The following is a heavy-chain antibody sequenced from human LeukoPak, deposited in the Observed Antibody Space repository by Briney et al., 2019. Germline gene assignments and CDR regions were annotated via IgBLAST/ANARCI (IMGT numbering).Heavy chain of an antibody. D-gene: IGHD6-19*01. CDR2: IKQDGTEK. V-gene: IGHV3-7*03. CDR1: GFTFTTYW. CDR3: AKALAGPD. Sequence: GGSLRLSCAASGFTFTTYWMSWVRQAPGKGLEWVANIKQDGTEKYYVDSVKGRFTISRDNAKNSLNLQMNSLRVEDTAVYYCAKALAGPDWGQGTLVTVSS. J-gene: IGHJ4*02.